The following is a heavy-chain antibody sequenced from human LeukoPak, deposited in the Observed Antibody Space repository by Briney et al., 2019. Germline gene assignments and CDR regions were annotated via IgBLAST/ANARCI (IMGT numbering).Heavy chain of an antibody. CDR3: ARQLPTAAADTRGYFDY. CDR1: GGSISFISSSTYY. Sequence: SGTLSLTCTVSGGSISFISSSTYYWGWIRQAPGKGLEWIGSLYYGENSHYNPSLKSRATLSVDTSNNQFSLKLTSVTAADAAVYFCARQLPTAAADTRGYFDYWGQGTVVTVSS. J-gene: IGHJ4*02. CDR2: LYYGENS. D-gene: IGHD6-25*01. V-gene: IGHV4-39*01.